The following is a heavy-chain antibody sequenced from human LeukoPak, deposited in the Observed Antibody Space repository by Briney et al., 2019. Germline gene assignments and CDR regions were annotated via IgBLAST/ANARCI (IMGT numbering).Heavy chain of an antibody. CDR1: GGSISSSIQY. V-gene: IGHV4-39*01. J-gene: IGHJ4*02. CDR3: ARYSGSYFDY. CDR2: YSGSGTT. Sequence: PSETLSLTCTVSGGSISSSIQYWAWIRQPPGLGLEWLVTYSGSGTTYYNPALKSRVTISVDTSKNQFSLKLGSVTAADSAVYYCARYSGSYFDYWGQGSLVTVSS. D-gene: IGHD3-10*01.